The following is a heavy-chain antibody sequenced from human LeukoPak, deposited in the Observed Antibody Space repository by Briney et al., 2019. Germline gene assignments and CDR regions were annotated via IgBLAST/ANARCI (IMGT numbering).Heavy chain of an antibody. J-gene: IGHJ4*02. Sequence: GASVKVSCKASGYTFTNYYITWVRQAPGQGLEWMGWIGAYNGYTNYAQKLQGRVTMTTDTSTSTAYMELRSLRSDDTAVYYCAREVAGAIDYWGQGTLVTVSS. D-gene: IGHD6-19*01. V-gene: IGHV1-18*01. CDR1: GYTFTNYY. CDR2: IGAYNGYT. CDR3: AREVAGAIDY.